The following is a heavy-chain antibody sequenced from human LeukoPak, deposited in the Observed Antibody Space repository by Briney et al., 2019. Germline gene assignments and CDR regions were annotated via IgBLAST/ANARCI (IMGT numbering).Heavy chain of an antibody. CDR3: ARDMGELLYYYYYYMDV. J-gene: IGHJ6*03. D-gene: IGHD1-26*01. V-gene: IGHV3-48*01. CDR2: ISSSSSTI. Sequence: GGSLRLSCAASGFTFSSYSMNWVRQAPGKGLEWVSYISSSSSTIYYADSVKGRFTISRDNAKNSLYLQMNSLRAEDTAVYYCARDMGELLYYYYYYMDVWGKGTTVTVSS. CDR1: GFTFSSYS.